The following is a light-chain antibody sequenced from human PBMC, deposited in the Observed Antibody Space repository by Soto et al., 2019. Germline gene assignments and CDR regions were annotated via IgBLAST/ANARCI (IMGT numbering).Light chain of an antibody. CDR2: AAP. Sequence: DIQMTQSPSSLSASVGDRVTITCRASQSISSYLNWYQQTPGKAPKLLIYAAPSLQSGVPSRFSGSGSGTDFTLTISSLQPEDFATYYCQQSYSTPWTFGQGTKVDIK. J-gene: IGKJ1*01. V-gene: IGKV1-39*01. CDR1: QSISSY. CDR3: QQSYSTPWT.